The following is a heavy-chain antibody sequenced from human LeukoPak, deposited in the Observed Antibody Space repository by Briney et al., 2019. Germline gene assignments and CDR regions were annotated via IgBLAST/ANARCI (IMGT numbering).Heavy chain of an antibody. D-gene: IGHD3-22*01. Sequence: PGGSLRLSCAASGFTFSSFALSWVRHAPGKGLEWVSAISGSGAGTYYADSMKGRFTISRDNSKNTLYLQMTGLRAEDTAVYYCAKVLHYYDDNTSPGYWGRGTLVTVSS. J-gene: IGHJ4*02. CDR1: GFTFSSFA. CDR3: AKVLHYYDDNTSPGY. V-gene: IGHV3-23*01. CDR2: ISGSGAGT.